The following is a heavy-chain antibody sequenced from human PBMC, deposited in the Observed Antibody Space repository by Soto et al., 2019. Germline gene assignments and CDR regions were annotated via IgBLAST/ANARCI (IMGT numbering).Heavy chain of an antibody. J-gene: IGHJ4*02. Sequence: SETLSLTCTVSGGSINTNGYYWAWIRQPPGKGLEWIGSIYYSGTTYYKSSLKSRVIISSDMSKNQFSLRLTSVTAADTAVYYCARTYYYGLGSNYNDYWGPGTLVTVSS. CDR3: ARTYYYGLGSNYNDY. V-gene: IGHV4-39*01. CDR2: IYYSGTT. CDR1: GGSINTNGYY. D-gene: IGHD3-10*01.